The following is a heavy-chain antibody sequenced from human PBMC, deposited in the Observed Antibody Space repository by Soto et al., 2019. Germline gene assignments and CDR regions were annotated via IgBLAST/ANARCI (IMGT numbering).Heavy chain of an antibody. CDR3: ARGRGYDASFDY. J-gene: IGHJ4*02. CDR1: GYTFTTYD. D-gene: IGHD5-12*01. V-gene: IGHV1-8*01. CDR2: MNPNSGDT. Sequence: QVQLVQSGAEVQKPGASVKVSCKASGYTFTTYDINWVRQATGQGLEWMGWMNPNSGDTGYARKFQGRVTMTRYTSISTAYMELSSLRSEDTAVYYCARGRGYDASFDYWCQGTLVTVSS.